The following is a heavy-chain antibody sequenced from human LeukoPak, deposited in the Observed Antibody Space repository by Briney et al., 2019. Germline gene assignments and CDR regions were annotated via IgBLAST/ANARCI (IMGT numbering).Heavy chain of an antibody. CDR3: ARDSSSWYSVSLDY. Sequence: SDTLSLTCTVSGGSISCSSDYGGWIRQPRGKGLEWFGSIYYSGSTYYHPSLKSQVTISVHTSKNKFSLKLSSVTAADTAVYYCARDSSSWYSVSLDYWGQGTLVTVSS. CDR2: IYYSGST. J-gene: IGHJ4*02. D-gene: IGHD6-13*01. V-gene: IGHV4-39*07. CDR1: GGSISCSSDY.